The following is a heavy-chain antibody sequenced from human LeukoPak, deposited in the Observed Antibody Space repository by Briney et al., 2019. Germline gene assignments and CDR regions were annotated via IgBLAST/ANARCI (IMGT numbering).Heavy chain of an antibody. Sequence: SETLSLTCTVSGGSISSSSYYWGWIRQPPGKGLEWIGSIYYSGSTYYNPSLKSRVTISVDTPKNQFSLKLSSVTAADTAVYYCARHGRGTVVTRWFDPWGQGTLVTVSS. CDR1: GGSISSSSYY. CDR2: IYYSGST. CDR3: ARHGRGTVVTRWFDP. J-gene: IGHJ5*02. V-gene: IGHV4-39*01. D-gene: IGHD4-23*01.